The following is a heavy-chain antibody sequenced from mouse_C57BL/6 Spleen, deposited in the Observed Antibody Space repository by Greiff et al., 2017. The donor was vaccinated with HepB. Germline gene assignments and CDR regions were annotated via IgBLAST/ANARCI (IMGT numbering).Heavy chain of an antibody. V-gene: IGHV5-9-1*02. CDR3: TRSYDYDDGFAY. J-gene: IGHJ3*01. D-gene: IGHD2-4*01. Sequence: EVKVVESGEGLVKPGGSLKLSCAASGFTFSSYAMSWVRQTPEKRLEWVAYISSGGDYIYYADTVKGRCTISRDNARNTLYLQMSSLKSEDTAMYYCTRSYDYDDGFAYWGQGTLVTVSA. CDR1: GFTFSSYA. CDR2: ISSGGDYI.